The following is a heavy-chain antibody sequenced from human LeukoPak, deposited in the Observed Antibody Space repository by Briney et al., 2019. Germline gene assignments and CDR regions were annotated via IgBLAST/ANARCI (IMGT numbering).Heavy chain of an antibody. CDR3: ARGPSYSYGKDFDY. D-gene: IGHD5-18*01. CDR2: IYYSGST. J-gene: IGHJ4*02. V-gene: IGHV4-31*02. CDR1: GFTFSAYY. Sequence: LRLSCVASGFTFSAYYMSWIRQAPGKGLEWIGYIYYSGSTYYNPSLKSRVTISVDTSKNQFSLKLSSVTAADTAVYYCARGPSYSYGKDFDYWGQGTLVAVSS.